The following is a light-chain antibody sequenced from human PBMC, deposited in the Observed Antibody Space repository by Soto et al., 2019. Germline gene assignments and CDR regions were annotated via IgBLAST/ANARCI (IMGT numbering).Light chain of an antibody. CDR3: QQRNNCLWT. CDR2: KAS. V-gene: IGKV3-11*01. J-gene: IGKJ1*01. Sequence: DIVLTQSPSTLSLSLGERATLSCRASQSVSSYLAWYQQKPGKAPKLLIYKASNMASGIPTRFSGSGSGTDFTLTISSLEPEDFAVYYRQQRNNCLWTFGQGTKVEIK. CDR1: QSVSSY.